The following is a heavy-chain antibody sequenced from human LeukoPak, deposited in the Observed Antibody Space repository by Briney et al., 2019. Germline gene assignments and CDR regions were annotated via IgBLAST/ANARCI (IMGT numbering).Heavy chain of an antibody. Sequence: GGSLRLSCAASGFTFSSYVMHWVRQAPGKGLEWAAVISYDGSNKYYADSVKGRFPISRDNSKNTLYLQMNSLRAEDTAVYYCAKGIFIAAADYWGQGTLVTVSS. D-gene: IGHD6-13*01. J-gene: IGHJ4*02. CDR3: AKGIFIAAADY. CDR1: GFTFSSYV. V-gene: IGHV3-30*18. CDR2: ISYDGSNK.